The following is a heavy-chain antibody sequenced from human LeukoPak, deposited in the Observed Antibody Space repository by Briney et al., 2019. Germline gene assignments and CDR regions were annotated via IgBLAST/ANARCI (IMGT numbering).Heavy chain of an antibody. V-gene: IGHV1-46*01. CDR2: IYPRDGST. J-gene: IGHJ4*02. CDR1: GYTFTSNY. CDR3: ARDQEGFDY. Sequence: ASVKVSCKASGYTFTSNYIHWVRQAPGQGLEWMGMIYPRDGSTSYAQKFQGRVTVTRDASTSTVHMELSGLRSEATAVYYCARDQEGFDYWGQGTLVTVSS.